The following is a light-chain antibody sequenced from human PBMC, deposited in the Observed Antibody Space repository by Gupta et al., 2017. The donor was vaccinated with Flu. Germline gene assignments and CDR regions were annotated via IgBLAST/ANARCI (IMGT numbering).Light chain of an antibody. V-gene: IGLV1-47*01. CDR3: AVWDDSLSGHLV. CDR1: SASSGREC. J-gene: IGLJ3*02. Sequence: SASSGRECVSWYQGLQGTGPRLLIYKNSQRPSGVPDRVAGSKSGTSASLAVSGLRAEDQADYYCAVWDDSLSGHLVFGGGTKLTVL. CDR2: KNS.